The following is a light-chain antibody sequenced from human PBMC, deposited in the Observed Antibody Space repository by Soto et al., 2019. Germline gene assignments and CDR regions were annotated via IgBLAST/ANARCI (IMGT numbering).Light chain of an antibody. CDR2: AVT. CDR3: SSYAGRSNLV. J-gene: IGLJ2*01. CDR1: SGDVGDYNF. V-gene: IGLV2-8*01. Sequence: QSALTQPPSASGSPGQSVTISCTGPSGDVGDYNFVSWYQQHPGKAPKLMIYAVTKRPSGVPDRFSGSKSGNTASLTVSGLQAEDEADYYCSSYAGRSNLVFGGGTKLTVL.